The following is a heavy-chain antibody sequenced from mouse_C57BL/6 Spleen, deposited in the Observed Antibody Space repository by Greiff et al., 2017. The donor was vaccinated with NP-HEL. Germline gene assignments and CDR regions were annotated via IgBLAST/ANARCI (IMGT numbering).Heavy chain of an antibody. V-gene: IGHV1-52*01. J-gene: IGHJ1*03. CDR2: IDPSDSET. D-gene: IGHD1-1*01. Sequence: QVQLQQPGAELVRPGSSVKLSCKASGYTFTSYWMHWVKQRPIQGLEWIGNIDPSDSETHYNQKFKDKATLTVDKSSSTAYMQLSSLTSEDSAVYYCARGGYYGSYWYFDVWGTGTTVTVSS. CDR1: GYTFTSYW. CDR3: ARGGYYGSYWYFDV.